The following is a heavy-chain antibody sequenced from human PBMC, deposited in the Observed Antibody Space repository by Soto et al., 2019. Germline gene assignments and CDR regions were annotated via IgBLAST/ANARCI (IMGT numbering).Heavy chain of an antibody. J-gene: IGHJ4*02. CDR2: ITNSGSTI. CDR3: AKVPFFIAEATTGI. V-gene: IGHV3-23*01. Sequence: GGSLRLSCAASDFTFNRYAMSWVRQAPGKGLEWVSAITNSGSTIYYADSVKGRFTISRDNSKNTLFLQMNSLRAEDTAVYYCAKVPFFIAEATTGIWGQGTLVTVSS. CDR1: DFTFNRYA. D-gene: IGHD6-19*01.